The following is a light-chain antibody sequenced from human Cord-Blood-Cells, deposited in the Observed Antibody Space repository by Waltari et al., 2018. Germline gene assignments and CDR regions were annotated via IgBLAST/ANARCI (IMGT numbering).Light chain of an antibody. CDR3: QQYYSTPLT. CDR1: QSVLYSSNNKNY. Sequence: DIVMTQSPDSLAVSLGERATINCKSSQSVLYSSNNKNYLAWYQQKPGQPPKLLIYWASTQESGVPDRFIGSGSGTDFTLTISSLQAEDVAVYYCQQYYSTPLTFGGGTKVEIK. J-gene: IGKJ4*01. CDR2: WAS. V-gene: IGKV4-1*01.